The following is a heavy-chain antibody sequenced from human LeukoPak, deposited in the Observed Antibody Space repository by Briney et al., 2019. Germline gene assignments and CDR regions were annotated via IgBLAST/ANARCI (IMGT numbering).Heavy chain of an antibody. J-gene: IGHJ4*02. Sequence: GGSLRLSCAASGFTFSSYAMHWVRQAPGKGLEWVAVISYDGSNKYYADSVKGRFTISRDNSKNTLYLQMNSLRAEDTAVYYCARVERSYSFDYWGQGTLVTVSS. V-gene: IGHV3-30-3*01. CDR3: ARVERSYSFDY. CDR1: GFTFSSYA. D-gene: IGHD1-26*01. CDR2: ISYDGSNK.